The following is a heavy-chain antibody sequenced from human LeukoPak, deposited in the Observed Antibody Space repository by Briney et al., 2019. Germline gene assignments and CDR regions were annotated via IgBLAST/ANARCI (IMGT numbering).Heavy chain of an antibody. J-gene: IGHJ4*02. CDR1: GGSITTISYY. D-gene: IGHD2-8*02. V-gene: IGHV4-39*01. CDR3: ARQLLGFDY. CDR2: IYYSGST. Sequence: SETLSLTCTVSGGSITTISYYWGWLRRPPGRGLEWIGSIYYSGSTYYNPSLKSRVTISVDTSKNQFSLKLSSVTAADTAVYYCARQLLGFDYWGQGTLVTVSS.